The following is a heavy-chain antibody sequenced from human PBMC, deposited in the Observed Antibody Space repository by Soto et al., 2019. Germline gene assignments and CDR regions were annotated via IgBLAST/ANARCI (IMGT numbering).Heavy chain of an antibody. V-gene: IGHV4-39*01. CDR2: ISYSGST. CDR1: GGSISGDGCY. CDR3: VGIASLGTVLY. Sequence: SETMCLTCSVAGGSISGDGCYWGWIRQSPEKGLEWIASISYSGSTYYNPTLKSRLIISVDTPKNQFSLTLNSVTAADTAVYFCVGIASLGTVLYWGPGTLVTVSS. D-gene: IGHD2-8*02. J-gene: IGHJ4*02.